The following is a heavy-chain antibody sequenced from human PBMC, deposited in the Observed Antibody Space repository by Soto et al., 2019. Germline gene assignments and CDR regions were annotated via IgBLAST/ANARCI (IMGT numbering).Heavy chain of an antibody. CDR1: GFTVSNNY. D-gene: IGHD5-18*01. CDR2: IYSSGST. V-gene: IGHV3-53*01. CDR3: ARGYSYTQPVFDY. J-gene: IGHJ4*02. Sequence: EVQLVESGGGLIQPGGSLRLSCAASGFTVSNNYMTWVRQAPGKGLEWVSFIYSSGSTYYADSVKGRFTISRDNFKNTLYLQMSRLRAEDTAVSYCARGYSYTQPVFDYWAWEPWSPSPQ.